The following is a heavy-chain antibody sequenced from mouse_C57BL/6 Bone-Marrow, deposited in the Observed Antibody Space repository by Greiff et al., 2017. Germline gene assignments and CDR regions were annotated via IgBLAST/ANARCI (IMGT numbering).Heavy chain of an antibody. CDR1: GFTFSSYA. J-gene: IGHJ2*01. CDR3: ARDGSSSEY. D-gene: IGHD1-1*01. CDR2: ISDGGSYT. Sequence: EVKLVESGGGLVKPGGSLKLSCAASGFTFSSYAMSWVRQTPEKRLEWVATISDGGSYTYYPDNVKGRFTISRDNAKNNLYLQMSHLKSEDTAMYYCARDGSSSEYWGQGTTLTVSS. V-gene: IGHV5-4*01.